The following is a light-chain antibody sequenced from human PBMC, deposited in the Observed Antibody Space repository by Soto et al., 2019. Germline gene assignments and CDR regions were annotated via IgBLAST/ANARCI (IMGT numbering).Light chain of an antibody. Sequence: QSALTQPASVSGSPGQSITISCTGTSSDVGGSNYVSWYQQYPGKAPKLMIYEVSNRPSGVSNRFSGSKSGNTASLTISGVQAEDEADYYCSSYTTSSTLGVVFGGGTKLTVL. V-gene: IGLV2-14*01. CDR3: SSYTTSSTLGVV. CDR2: EVS. CDR1: SSDVGGSNY. J-gene: IGLJ2*01.